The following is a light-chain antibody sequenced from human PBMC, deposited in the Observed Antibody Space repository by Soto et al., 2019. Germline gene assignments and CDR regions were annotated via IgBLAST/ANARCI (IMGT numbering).Light chain of an antibody. Sequence: DIQMTQSPSTLSASVGDRVTITCRASQSISSWLAWYQQKPGKAPKLLIYDASSLESGVPSRFGGSGSGTEFTLTISSLQPDDFATYYCQQYNSYSWGFTFGPGTKVDIK. J-gene: IGKJ3*01. CDR1: QSISSW. CDR3: QQYNSYSWGFT. CDR2: DAS. V-gene: IGKV1-5*01.